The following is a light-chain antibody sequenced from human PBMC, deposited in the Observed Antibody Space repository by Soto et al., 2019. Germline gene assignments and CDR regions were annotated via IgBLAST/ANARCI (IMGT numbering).Light chain of an antibody. CDR2: GAS. CDR1: QSVSSN. Sequence: SQSPSTLSVSTGERATLSCRASQSVSSNLAWYQQKPGQAPRLLIYGASTRATGIPARFSGSGSGTEFTLTISSLQSEDFATHYCQQSYSTITFAQGTRLAIK. J-gene: IGKJ5*01. V-gene: IGKV3-15*01. CDR3: QQSYSTIT.